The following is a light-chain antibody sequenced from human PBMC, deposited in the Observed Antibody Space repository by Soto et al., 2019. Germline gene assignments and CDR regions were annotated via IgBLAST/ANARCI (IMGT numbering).Light chain of an antibody. CDR1: QSVSSN. CDR3: QQYNNWPPWT. CDR2: GAS. Sequence: EIVMTQSPATLSVSPGERATLSCRASQSVSSNLAWYQQKPGQALRLLIYGASTRATGIPARFSGSGSGTEFTLTISSLQYEDFAVYYCQQYNNWPPWTFGQGTKVQIK. J-gene: IGKJ1*01. V-gene: IGKV3-15*01.